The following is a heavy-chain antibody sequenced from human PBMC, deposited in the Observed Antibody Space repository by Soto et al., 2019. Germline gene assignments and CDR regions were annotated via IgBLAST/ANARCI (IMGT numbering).Heavy chain of an antibody. Sequence: QVQLVESGGGVVQPGRSLRLSCAGSGFTFTNYGLHWVRQAPGKGLEWVAAISYDGSNKYYADSVKGRFTISRDYSKSMLYLQMDSLRAEDPAVYYCAKDGAPRYCTRSSCHPAGAYWGQGTLVTVSS. V-gene: IGHV3-30*18. CDR2: ISYDGSNK. CDR1: GFTFTNYG. CDR3: AKDGAPRYCTRSSCHPAGAY. J-gene: IGHJ4*02. D-gene: IGHD2-15*01.